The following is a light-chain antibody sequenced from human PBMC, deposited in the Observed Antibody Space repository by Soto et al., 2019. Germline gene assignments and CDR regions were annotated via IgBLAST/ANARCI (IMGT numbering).Light chain of an antibody. V-gene: IGLV1-44*01. CDR1: SSNIAGNT. J-gene: IGLJ3*02. CDR3: AAWDDSLYGWV. Sequence: QSALTQPPSLSGTPGQRVTISCSGSSSNIAGNTVHWYQHLPGTAPKILIYYNNQRPSGVPDRFSGSKSGTSASLAISGLQSEDEAHYYCAAWDDSLYGWVFGGGTKLTVL. CDR2: YNN.